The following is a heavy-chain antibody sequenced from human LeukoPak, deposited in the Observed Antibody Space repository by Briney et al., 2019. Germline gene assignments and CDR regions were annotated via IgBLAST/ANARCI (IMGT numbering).Heavy chain of an antibody. CDR3: ARNPYSGSYHWYFDL. CDR1: GYTFTSYY. CDR2: INPSGGST. D-gene: IGHD1-26*01. Sequence: VASVKVSCKASGYTFTSYYMHWVRQAPGQGLEWMGIINPSGGSTSYAQKFQGRVTMTRDMSTSTVYMELSSLRSEDAAVYYCARNPYSGSYHWYFDLWGRGTLVTVSS. V-gene: IGHV1-46*01. J-gene: IGHJ2*01.